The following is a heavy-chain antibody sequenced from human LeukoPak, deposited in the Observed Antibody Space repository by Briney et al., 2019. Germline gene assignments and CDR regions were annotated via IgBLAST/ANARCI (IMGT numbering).Heavy chain of an antibody. CDR3: ARVLRYCSGGNCYSGGLGYMDV. Sequence: GGTLRLSCAASGFTFSSYGMSWVRQAPGKGLEWVSAISGSGGSTSYADSVKGRFTISRDNAKNSLFLQMNSLRAEDTAVYYCARVLRYCSGGNCYSGGLGYMDVWGKGTTVTISS. CDR2: ISGSGGST. J-gene: IGHJ6*03. V-gene: IGHV3-23*01. D-gene: IGHD2-15*01. CDR1: GFTFSSYG.